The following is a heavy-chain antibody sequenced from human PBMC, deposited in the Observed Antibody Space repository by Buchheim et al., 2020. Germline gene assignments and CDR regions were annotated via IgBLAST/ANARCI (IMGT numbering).Heavy chain of an antibody. CDR2: IYYSGST. CDR1: GGSISSSSYY. Sequence: QLQLQESGPGLVKPSETLSLTCTVSGGSISSSSYYWGWIRQPPGKGLEWIGSIYYSGSTYYNPSLKSRVTISVDTSKNQFSLKLSSVTAADTAVYYCAREVSPLAVAGTSYFDYWGQGTL. V-gene: IGHV4-39*02. D-gene: IGHD6-19*01. CDR3: AREVSPLAVAGTSYFDY. J-gene: IGHJ4*02.